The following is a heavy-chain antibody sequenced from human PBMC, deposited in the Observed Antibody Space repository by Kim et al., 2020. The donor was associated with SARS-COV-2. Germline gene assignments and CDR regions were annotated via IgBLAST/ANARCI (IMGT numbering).Heavy chain of an antibody. Sequence: GGSLRPSCAASGFTFSSYAMSWVRQAPGKGLEWVSAISGSGGSTYYADSVKGRFTISRDNSKNTLYLQMNSLRAEDTAVYYCAKDLSSGWYWFDYWGQGTLVTVSS. D-gene: IGHD6-19*01. V-gene: IGHV3-23*01. CDR1: GFTFSSYA. J-gene: IGHJ4*02. CDR3: AKDLSSGWYWFDY. CDR2: ISGSGGST.